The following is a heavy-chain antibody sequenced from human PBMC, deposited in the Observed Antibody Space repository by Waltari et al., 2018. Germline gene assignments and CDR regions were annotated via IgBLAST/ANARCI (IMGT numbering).Heavy chain of an antibody. V-gene: IGHV3-43D*04. CDR2: ISWDGGST. J-gene: IGHJ4*02. CDR3: AKGLAAAGTYQLSFDY. D-gene: IGHD6-13*01. Sequence: EVQLVESGGVVVQPGGSLRLSCAASGFTFDDYAMNWVRQAPGKGLEWVSLISWDGGSTYYADSVKGRFTISRDNSKNSLYLQMNSLRAEDTALYYCAKGLAAAGTYQLSFDYWGQGTLVTVSS. CDR1: GFTFDDYA.